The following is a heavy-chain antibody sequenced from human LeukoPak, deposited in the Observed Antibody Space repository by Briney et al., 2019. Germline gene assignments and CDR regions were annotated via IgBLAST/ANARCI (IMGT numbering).Heavy chain of an antibody. CDR3: ATLISGWSLY. D-gene: IGHD6-19*01. J-gene: IGHJ4*02. CDR2: INADGSTT. V-gene: IGHV3-74*01. CDR1: GFTFNNYW. Sequence: GGSLRLSCAASGFTFNNYWMHWVRQAPGKGLVWVSRINADGSTTSYADSVRGRFTISRDNAKNTLYLQMNSLRAEDTAVYYCATLISGWSLYWGQGTLVTVSS.